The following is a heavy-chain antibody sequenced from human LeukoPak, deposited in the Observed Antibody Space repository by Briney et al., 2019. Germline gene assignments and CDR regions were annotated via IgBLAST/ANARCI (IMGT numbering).Heavy chain of an antibody. CDR3: ARVLYCSGGSSSDYYYYGMDV. Sequence: HPGGSLRLSCAASGFTFSSYAMHWVRQAPGKGLGWVSVISYDGSNKYYADPVKGRFTISRDNSKSTLYLQMNSLRAEDTAVYYCARVLYCSGGSSSDYYYYGMDVWGQGTTVTVSS. J-gene: IGHJ6*02. V-gene: IGHV3-30*04. CDR1: GFTFSSYA. CDR2: ISYDGSNK. D-gene: IGHD2-15*01.